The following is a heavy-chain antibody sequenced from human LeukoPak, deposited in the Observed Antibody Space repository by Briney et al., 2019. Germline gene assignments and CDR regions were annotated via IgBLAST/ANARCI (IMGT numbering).Heavy chain of an antibody. CDR1: GGSISSSSYY. CDR3: ARLQGITFGGVMVRKSYYFDY. J-gene: IGHJ4*02. CDR2: IYYSGST. D-gene: IGHD3-16*02. Sequence: SSETLSLTCTVSGGSISSSSYYWGWIRQPPGKGLEWIGTIYYSGSTYYNPSLKSRVTISVDTSKNQFSLKLSSVTAADTAVYYCARLQGITFGGVMVRKSYYFDYWGQGTLVTVSS. V-gene: IGHV4-39*01.